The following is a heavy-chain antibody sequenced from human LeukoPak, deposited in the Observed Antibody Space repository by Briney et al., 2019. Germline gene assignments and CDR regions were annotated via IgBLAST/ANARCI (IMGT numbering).Heavy chain of an antibody. CDR1: GFTFSSYA. D-gene: IGHD3-22*01. Sequence: GGSLRLSCAASGFTFSSYAMSWVRQAPGKGLEWVSAISGSGGSTYYADSVKGRFTISRDNSKNTLYLQMNSLRAEDTAVYYCAKVGGSYDSSGYTLYYFDYWGQGTLVTVSS. CDR3: AKVGGSYDSSGYTLYYFDY. CDR2: ISGSGGST. V-gene: IGHV3-23*01. J-gene: IGHJ4*02.